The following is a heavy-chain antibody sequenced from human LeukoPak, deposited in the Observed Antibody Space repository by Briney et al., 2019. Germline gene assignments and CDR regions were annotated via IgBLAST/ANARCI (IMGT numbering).Heavy chain of an antibody. D-gene: IGHD6-6*01. Sequence: GGSLRLSCAASGFTFSSYWMHWVRQAPGKGLEWVSSISGSSTYIYYADPVKGRFTISRDNAKNSLYLQMSSLRPEDTAVYYCARDIGSRSSGLDYWGQGTLITVSS. CDR1: GFTFSSYW. CDR3: ARDIGSRSSGLDY. J-gene: IGHJ4*02. V-gene: IGHV3-21*01. CDR2: ISGSSTYI.